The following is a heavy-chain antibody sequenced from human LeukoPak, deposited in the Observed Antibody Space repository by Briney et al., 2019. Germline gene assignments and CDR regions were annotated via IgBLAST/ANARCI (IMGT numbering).Heavy chain of an antibody. D-gene: IGHD2-2*02. CDR1: GYTFTGYY. Sequence: ASVKVSCTASGYTFTGYYMHWVRQAPGQGLEWMGWINPNSGGTNYAQKFQGRVTMTRDTSISTAYMELSRLRSDDTAVYYCARIYCSSTSCYTGHYYYYMDVWDKGTTVTVSS. J-gene: IGHJ6*03. CDR2: INPNSGGT. CDR3: ARIYCSSTSCYTGHYYYYMDV. V-gene: IGHV1-2*02.